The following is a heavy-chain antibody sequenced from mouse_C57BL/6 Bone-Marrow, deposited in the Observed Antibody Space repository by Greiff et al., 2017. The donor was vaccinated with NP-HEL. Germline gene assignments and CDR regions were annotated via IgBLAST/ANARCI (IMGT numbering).Heavy chain of an antibody. CDR1: GYTFTNYW. D-gene: IGHD2-2*01. CDR2: IYPGGGYT. J-gene: IGHJ2*01. CDR3: ARARGYLPYFDY. V-gene: IGHV1-63*01. Sequence: VKLVESGAELVRPGTSVKMSCKASGYTFTNYWIGWAKQRPGHGLEWIGDIYPGGGYTNYNEKFKGKATLTADKSSSTAYMQFSSLTSEDSAIYYCARARGYLPYFDYWGQGTTLTVSS.